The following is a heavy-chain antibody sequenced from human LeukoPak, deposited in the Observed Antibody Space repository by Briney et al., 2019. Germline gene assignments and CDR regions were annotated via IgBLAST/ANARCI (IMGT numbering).Heavy chain of an antibody. V-gene: IGHV3-21*05. CDR2: ILSISSII. D-gene: IGHD6-13*01. J-gene: IGHJ6*03. CDR3: ARVGGAYSSSWYSHYYYYMDV. Sequence: PGGSRRLSCAAVGFTLTSYSMDWVRQAPGKGWGWVSYILSISSIIYYANSVKGRFTISRDNAKNSLYLQMNSLRAEDTAVYYSARVGGAYSSSWYSHYYYYMDVWGKGTTVTISS. CDR1: GFTLTSYS.